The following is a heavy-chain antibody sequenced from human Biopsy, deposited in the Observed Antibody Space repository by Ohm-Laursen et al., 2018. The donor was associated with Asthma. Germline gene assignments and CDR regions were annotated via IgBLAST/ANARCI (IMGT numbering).Heavy chain of an antibody. D-gene: IGHD2-15*01. CDR1: GGTFNAYV. V-gene: IGHV1-69*01. J-gene: IGHJ4*02. CDR3: ARKAGSCISRSCYSLDF. Sequence: SSVKVSCKSLGGTFNAYVIGWVRQAPGQGLEWMGGINSVFGTTTYPQKFQDRVTITADDSTSTAYMELSSLRSEDTAVYYCARKAGSCISRSCYSLDFWGQGTLVTVSS. CDR2: INSVFGTT.